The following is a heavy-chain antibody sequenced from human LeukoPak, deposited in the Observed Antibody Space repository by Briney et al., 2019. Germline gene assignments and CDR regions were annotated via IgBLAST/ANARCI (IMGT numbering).Heavy chain of an antibody. Sequence: SETLSLTCTVSGGSISSGGYYWSWIRQHPGEGLEWIGYIYYSGSTYYNPSLKSRVTISVDTSKNQFSLKLSSVTAADTAVYYCARGDTIFGVALGYYFDYWGQGTLVTVSS. D-gene: IGHD3-3*01. CDR2: IYYSGST. J-gene: IGHJ4*02. V-gene: IGHV4-31*03. CDR1: GGSISSGGYY. CDR3: ARGDTIFGVALGYYFDY.